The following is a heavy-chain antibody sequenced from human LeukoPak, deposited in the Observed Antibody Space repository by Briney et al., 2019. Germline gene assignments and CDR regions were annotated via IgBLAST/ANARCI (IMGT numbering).Heavy chain of an antibody. CDR3: ARNSGSYPRIDY. D-gene: IGHD1-26*01. V-gene: IGHV4-59*12. CDR2: IYYSGST. Sequence: SETLSLTCTVSGGSISPYYWSWIRQPPGKGLEWIGYIYYSGSTYYNPSLKSRVTISVDTSKNQFPLKLSSVTAADTAVYYCARNSGSYPRIDYWGQGTLVTVSS. CDR1: GGSISPYY. J-gene: IGHJ4*02.